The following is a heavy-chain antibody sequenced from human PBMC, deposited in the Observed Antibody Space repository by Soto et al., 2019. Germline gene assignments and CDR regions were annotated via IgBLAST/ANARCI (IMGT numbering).Heavy chain of an antibody. CDR1: DGSSSSYY. J-gene: IGHJ4*02. V-gene: IGHV4-59*01. Sequence: SQTLSVTCSVWDGSSSSYYWSWIRQPPGKGLEWIGYIYYSGSTNYNPSLKSRVTISVDTSKNQFSLKLSSVTAADTAVYYCARAYGDYVFDYWGQGTLVTVSS. CDR3: ARAYGDYVFDY. CDR2: IYYSGST. D-gene: IGHD4-17*01.